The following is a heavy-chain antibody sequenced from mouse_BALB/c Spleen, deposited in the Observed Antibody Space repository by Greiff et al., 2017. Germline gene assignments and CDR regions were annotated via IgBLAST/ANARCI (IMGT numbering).Heavy chain of an antibody. Sequence: DVQLVESGGGLVQPGGSRKLSCAASGFTFSSFGMHWVRQAPEKGLEWVAYISSGSSTIYYADTVKGRFTISRDNPKNTLFLQMTSLRSEDTAMYYCARSGGYDEAWFAYWGQGTLVTVSA. J-gene: IGHJ3*01. D-gene: IGHD2-2*01. CDR1: GFTFSSFG. CDR2: ISSGSSTI. CDR3: ARSGGYDEAWFAY. V-gene: IGHV5-17*02.